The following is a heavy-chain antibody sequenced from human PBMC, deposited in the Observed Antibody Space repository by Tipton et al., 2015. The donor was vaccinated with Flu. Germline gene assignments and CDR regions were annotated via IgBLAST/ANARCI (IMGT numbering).Heavy chain of an antibody. V-gene: IGHV4-39*02. Sequence: GLVKPSETLSLTCTVSGGSISSSSYYWGWIRQPPGKGLEWIGSIYYSGSTYYNPSLKSRVVISVDTTKNHFSLKLKSVTAADTAVYYCARLSFYDVDLKNFYFEDWGQGTLVTVS. CDR2: IYYSGST. D-gene: IGHD3-10*02. CDR3: ARLSFYDVDLKNFYFED. CDR1: GGSISSSSYY. J-gene: IGHJ4*02.